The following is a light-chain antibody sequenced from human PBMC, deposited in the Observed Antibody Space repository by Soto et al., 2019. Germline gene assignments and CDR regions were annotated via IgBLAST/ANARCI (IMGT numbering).Light chain of an antibody. CDR2: EVS. CDR1: SSDVFNYIY. CDR3: TSYTTSSTYV. Sequence: SVLTQPASVSGSPWQSITISCTVTSSDVFNYIYVFWFQQHPGKAPKLIISEVSNRPSGVSSRFSGSKSGNTASLTISGLQAEDEAHYYCTSYTTSSTYVFGTGTKVTVL. J-gene: IGLJ1*01. V-gene: IGLV2-14*01.